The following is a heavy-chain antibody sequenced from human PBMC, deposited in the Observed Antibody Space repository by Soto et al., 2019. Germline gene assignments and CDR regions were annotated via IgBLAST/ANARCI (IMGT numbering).Heavy chain of an antibody. D-gene: IGHD6-13*01. J-gene: IGHJ6*02. CDR3: ARDGQPLAPYALDV. V-gene: IGHV3-33*01. CDR2: IWYDGSNK. CDR1: GFTFSNHA. Sequence: QVQLVESGGGVVQPGTSLRLSCTTSGFTFSNHAMHWVRQAPGKGLEWVAQIWYDGSNKYYADSVKGRFTISRDNSRNMVYVQMNSLRVEDTAVYYCARDGQPLAPYALDVWGQGTSVTVSS.